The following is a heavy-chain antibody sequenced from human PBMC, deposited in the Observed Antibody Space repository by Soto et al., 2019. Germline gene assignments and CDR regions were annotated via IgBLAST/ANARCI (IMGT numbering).Heavy chain of an antibody. D-gene: IGHD6-19*01. CDR1: GFRFSTYG. CDR3: AKYVYNIGSYLLFDP. CDR2: ISNDGSDR. V-gene: IGHV3-30*18. J-gene: IGHJ5*02. Sequence: QVQLVESGGGVVQPGRSLRLSCTASGFRFSTYGMHWVRQAPGKGLEWVAVISNDGSDRYYGDSVRGRFTISRDNSNSSPYLQMNSLRPEDTAGYHSAKYVYNIGSYLLFDPWGQGTLVTVSS.